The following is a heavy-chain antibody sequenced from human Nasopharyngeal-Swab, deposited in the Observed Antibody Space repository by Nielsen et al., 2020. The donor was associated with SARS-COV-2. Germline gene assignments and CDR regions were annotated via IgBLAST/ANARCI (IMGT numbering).Heavy chain of an antibody. D-gene: IGHD3-3*01. CDR3: ASYGGEWLPALDC. V-gene: IGHV3-21*01. CDR2: VSGTSRSI. J-gene: IGHJ4*02. Sequence: GGSLRLSCAASGFAFATFTMNWVRQSPGQGLEWVSSVSGTSRSIYYADSVKGRFTISRDNAHNSLYLQMDSLRAEDTAVYYCASYGGEWLPALDCWGLGTLVTVSS. CDR1: GFAFATFT.